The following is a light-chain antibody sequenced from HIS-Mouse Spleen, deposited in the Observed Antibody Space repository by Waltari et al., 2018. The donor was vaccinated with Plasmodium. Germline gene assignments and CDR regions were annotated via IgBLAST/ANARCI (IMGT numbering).Light chain of an antibody. Sequence: SYELTQPPSVSVSPGQTARITCPGNALPKTSAYWYQQKPGQAPVLVIYKDSERTSGIPERFSGSSSGTTVTLTISGVQAEDEADYYCQSADSSGTYRVFGGGTKLTVL. CDR1: ALPKTS. V-gene: IGLV3-25*03. J-gene: IGLJ2*01. CDR2: KDS. CDR3: QSADSSGTYRV.